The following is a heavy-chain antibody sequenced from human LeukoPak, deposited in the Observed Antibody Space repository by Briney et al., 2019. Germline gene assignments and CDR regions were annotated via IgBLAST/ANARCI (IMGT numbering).Heavy chain of an antibody. CDR3: ARSYYYGSGSYADY. V-gene: IGHV1-2*04. CDR2: INPNSGGT. CDR1: GYTFTGYY. Sequence: GASVKVSCKASGYTFTGYYMHWVRQAPGQGLEWMGWINPNSGGTNYAQKFQGWVTMTRDTSISTAYMELSRLRSDDTAVYYCARSYYYGSGSYADYWGQGTLVTVSS. J-gene: IGHJ4*02. D-gene: IGHD3-10*01.